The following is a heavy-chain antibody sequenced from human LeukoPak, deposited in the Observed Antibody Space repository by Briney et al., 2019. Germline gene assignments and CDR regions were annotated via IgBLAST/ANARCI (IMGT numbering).Heavy chain of an antibody. D-gene: IGHD3-10*01. Sequence: PSETLSLTCTVSGYSISSGYYWGWLRQPPGKGLEWIGSIYHSGSTYYNPSLKSRVTISVDTSKNQFSLKLSSVTAADTAVYYCARGRGPYYFDYWGQGTLVTVSS. CDR1: GYSISSGYY. V-gene: IGHV4-38-2*02. CDR2: IYHSGST. CDR3: ARGRGPYYFDY. J-gene: IGHJ4*02.